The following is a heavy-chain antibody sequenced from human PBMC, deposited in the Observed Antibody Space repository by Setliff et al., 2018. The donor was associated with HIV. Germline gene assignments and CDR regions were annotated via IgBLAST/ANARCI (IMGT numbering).Heavy chain of an antibody. J-gene: IGHJ4*02. CDR2: ISYDGSRT. Sequence: GGSLRLSCVASGFTFYTFAMHWVRQAPGKGLEWVSVISYDGSRTYYVDSVKGRFTISRDNSKSTVYLQMNSLRTDDTAVYYCAKVYCGGDCYSGPDYWGQGTLVTVSS. CDR1: GFTFYTFA. D-gene: IGHD2-21*02. CDR3: AKVYCGGDCYSGPDY. V-gene: IGHV3-30*07.